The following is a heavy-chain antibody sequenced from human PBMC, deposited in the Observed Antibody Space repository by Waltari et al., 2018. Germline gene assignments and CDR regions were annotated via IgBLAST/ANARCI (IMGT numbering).Heavy chain of an antibody. CDR1: GGSISSSSYY. V-gene: IGHV4-39*01. D-gene: IGHD3-10*01. CDR3: ARPLPGTGFGWFDP. CDR2: IYYRGST. Sequence: QLQLQESGPGLVKPSETLSLTCTVSGGSISSSSYYWGWIRQPPGKGLEWIGSIYYRGSTDYNPSLKSRVTISVDTSKNQFSLKLSSVTAADTAVYYCARPLPGTGFGWFDPWGQGTLVTVSS. J-gene: IGHJ5*02.